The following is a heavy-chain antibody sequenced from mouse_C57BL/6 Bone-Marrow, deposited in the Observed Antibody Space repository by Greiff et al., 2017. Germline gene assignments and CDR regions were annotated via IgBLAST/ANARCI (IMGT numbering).Heavy chain of an antibody. J-gene: IGHJ1*03. Sequence: QVQLQQSGPELVKPGASVKISCKASGYAFSSSWMNWVKQRPGKGLEWIGRIYPGDGDTNYNGKFKGKATLTADKSSSTAYMQLSGMTSEDSAVYFWARLGYYGSSAVWGRGTAVTVTS. V-gene: IGHV1-82*01. CDR2: IYPGDGDT. CDR1: GYAFSSSW. D-gene: IGHD1-1*01. CDR3: ARLGYYGSSAV.